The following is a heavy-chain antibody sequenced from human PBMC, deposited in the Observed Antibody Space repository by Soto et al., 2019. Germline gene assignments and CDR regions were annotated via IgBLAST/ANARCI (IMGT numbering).Heavy chain of an antibody. V-gene: IGHV3-23*01. CDR2: ISATGIST. Sequence: GGSLRLPCADSGFTFATYAMSWVRQAPGKGLEWVSAISATGISTHYADSVKGRVTISRDNSANTLSLEMSSLTAEDTAVYYCARDKDTSSWTGFDFWGHGTLVTVSS. CDR1: GFTFATYA. CDR3: ARDKDTSSWTGFDF. D-gene: IGHD1-1*01. J-gene: IGHJ4*01.